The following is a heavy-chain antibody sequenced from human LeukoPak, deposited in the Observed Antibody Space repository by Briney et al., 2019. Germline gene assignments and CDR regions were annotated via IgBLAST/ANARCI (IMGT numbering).Heavy chain of an antibody. V-gene: IGHV3-7*01. CDR3: ARQGYGGTIFDY. CDR2: IKQDGSEK. J-gene: IGHJ4*02. D-gene: IGHD4-23*01. Sequence: GGSLRLSCAASGFTFSDYWMSWVRQAPGKGLEWVANIKQDGSEKYYVDSVKGRFTISRDNAKNSLYLQMNSLRAEDTAVYYCARQGYGGTIFDYWGQGTLVTVSS. CDR1: GFTFSDYW.